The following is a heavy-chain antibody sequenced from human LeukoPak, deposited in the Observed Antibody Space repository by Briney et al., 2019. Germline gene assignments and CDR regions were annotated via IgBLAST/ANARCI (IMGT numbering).Heavy chain of an antibody. V-gene: IGHV3-11*03. CDR2: ISTASSYT. CDR3: VRRGFLADYTHYYYMDV. J-gene: IGHJ6*03. D-gene: IGHD3-3*01. Sequence: GGSLRLSCAASGSTFSDYYMTWIRQAPGEGLEWVSYISTASSYTDYADSVKGRFTISRDNAKNSLYLQMNRLRAEDTAVYYRVRRGFLADYTHYYYMDVWGKGTTVTVSS. CDR1: GSTFSDYY.